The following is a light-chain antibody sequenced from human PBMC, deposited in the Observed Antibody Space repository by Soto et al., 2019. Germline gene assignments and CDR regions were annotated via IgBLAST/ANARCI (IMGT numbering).Light chain of an antibody. Sequence: DIVRTQTPLSLSVTPGQPASISCKSSQSVMQSDGKTSLYWYLQKPGQPPQLLIYELSNRFSGVPDRFSGSGSGTQFNLTVSSLRPDDFATYYCLQYLNYPLTFGGGTKVDIK. J-gene: IGKJ4*01. CDR1: QSVMQSDGKTS. CDR3: LQYLNYPLT. V-gene: IGKV2D-29*01. CDR2: ELS.